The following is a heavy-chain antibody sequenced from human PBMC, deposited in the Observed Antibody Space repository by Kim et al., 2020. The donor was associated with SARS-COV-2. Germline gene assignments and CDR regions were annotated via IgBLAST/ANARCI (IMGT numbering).Heavy chain of an antibody. CDR3: ARLGERQLLNFYGNWFDP. CDR1: GGSISSGDYY. J-gene: IGHJ5*02. Sequence: SETLSLTCTVSGGSISSGDYYWSWIRQPPGKGLEWIGYIYYSGSTYYSGSTYYNPSLKSRVTISVDTSRSQFSLKLTSVTAADTAVYYCARLGERQLLNFYGNWFDPWGQGTLVTVSS. D-gene: IGHD1-1*01. V-gene: IGHV4-30-4*01. CDR2: IYYSGSTYYSGST.